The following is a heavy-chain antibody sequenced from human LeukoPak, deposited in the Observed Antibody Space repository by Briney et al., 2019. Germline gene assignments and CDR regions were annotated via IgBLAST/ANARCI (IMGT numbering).Heavy chain of an antibody. CDR3: ARLSGYYDFWSGLSAAGDAFDI. CDR1: GGSISSSSYY. J-gene: IGHJ3*02. CDR2: IYYSGST. D-gene: IGHD3-3*01. Sequence: SETLSVTCTVSGGSISSSSYYWGWIRQPPGKGLEWIGSIYYSGSTYYNPSLKSRVTISVDTSKNQFSLKLSSVTAADTAVYYCARLSGYYDFWSGLSAAGDAFDIWGQGTMVTVSS. V-gene: IGHV4-39*01.